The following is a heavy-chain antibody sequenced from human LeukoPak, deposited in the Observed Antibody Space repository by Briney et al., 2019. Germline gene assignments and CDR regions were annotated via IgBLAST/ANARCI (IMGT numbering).Heavy chain of an antibody. CDR2: MNANSGNT. V-gene: IGHV1-8*01. CDR3: ARSGYSYVATYYFDY. D-gene: IGHD5-18*01. J-gene: IGHJ4*02. Sequence: ASVKVSCKASGYTFNRYDINWVRQATGQGLEWMGWMNANSGNTGYAQKFQGRVTMARNTSINTAYMELSSLRSEDTAVYYCARSGYSYVATYYFDYWGQGTLVTVSS. CDR1: GYTFNRYD.